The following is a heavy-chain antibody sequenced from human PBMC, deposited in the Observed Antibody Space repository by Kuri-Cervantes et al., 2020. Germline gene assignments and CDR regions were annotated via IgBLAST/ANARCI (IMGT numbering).Heavy chain of an antibody. CDR2: IIPIFGTA. Sequence: SVKVSCKASGGTFSSYAISWVRQAPGQGLEWMGGIIPIFGTANYAQKFQGRVTITTDESTSTAYMELSSLRSEDTAVYYCARGPSAPIFNNWFDPWGQGTMVTVSS. CDR1: GGTFSSYA. D-gene: IGHD3-3*02. V-gene: IGHV1-69*05. CDR3: ARGPSAPIFNNWFDP. J-gene: IGHJ5*02.